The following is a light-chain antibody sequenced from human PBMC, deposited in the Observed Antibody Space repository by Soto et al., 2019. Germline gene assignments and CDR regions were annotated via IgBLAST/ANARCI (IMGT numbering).Light chain of an antibody. CDR3: QQRSNWPIT. J-gene: IGKJ5*01. V-gene: IGKV3-11*01. CDR1: QGIKNY. Sequence: EIVLTKSPATLSVSPGERATLSCRASQGIKNYLAWFQQKPGQAPRLLIYDASNRAAGIPVRFSGSGSGTDFTLTISSLEPEDLAVYYCQQRSNWPITFGQGTRLDIK. CDR2: DAS.